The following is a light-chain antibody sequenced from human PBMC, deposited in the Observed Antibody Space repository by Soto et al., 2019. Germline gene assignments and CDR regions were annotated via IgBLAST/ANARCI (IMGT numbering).Light chain of an antibody. CDR1: QSVNDN. V-gene: IGKV3-15*01. CDR2: GVS. J-gene: IGKJ1*01. CDR3: HHYDNWWT. Sequence: EIVMTQSPATLSVSPGERATLSCRASQSVNDNLAWYQQRPGQAPRLLISGVSTRASGVPARFSGSGSGTEFTLTISSLQSEDFGVYYCHHYDNWWTFGQGTKVEIK.